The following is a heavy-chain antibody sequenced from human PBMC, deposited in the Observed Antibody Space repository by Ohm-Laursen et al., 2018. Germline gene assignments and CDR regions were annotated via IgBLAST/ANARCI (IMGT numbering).Heavy chain of an antibody. CDR1: GFSLSTSGMC. CDR3: ARLYYYDSSGYHYVDDY. Sequence: TQTLTLTCTFSGFSLSTSGMCVSWIRQPPGKALEWLARLDWDDDKYYSTSLKTRLTISKDTSKNQVVLTMTNMDPVDTATYYCARLYYYDSSGYHYVDDYWGQGTLVTVSS. V-gene: IGHV2-70*11. CDR2: LDWDDDK. D-gene: IGHD3-22*01. J-gene: IGHJ4*02.